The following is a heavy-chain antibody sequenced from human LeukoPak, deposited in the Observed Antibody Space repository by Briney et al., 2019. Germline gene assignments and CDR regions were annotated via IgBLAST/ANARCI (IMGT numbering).Heavy chain of an antibody. D-gene: IGHD3-22*01. CDR3: ARAGDYDSSGYYFDY. J-gene: IGHJ4*02. CDR2: ISAYNGNT. V-gene: IGHV1-18*04. Sequence: GASVKVSCKASGYTFTGYYMHWVRQAPGQGLEWMGWISAYNGNTNYAQKLQGRVTMTTDTSTSTAYMELRSLRSDDTAVYYCARAGDYDSSGYYFDYWGQGTLVTVSS. CDR1: GYTFTGYY.